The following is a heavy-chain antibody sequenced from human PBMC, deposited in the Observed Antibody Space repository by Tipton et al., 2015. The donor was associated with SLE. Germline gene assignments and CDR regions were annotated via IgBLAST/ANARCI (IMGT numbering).Heavy chain of an antibody. CDR1: GSSITNGYY. CDR2: ISYRGKT. Sequence: TLSLTCAVSGSSITNGYYWGWIRQPPGKVLEWIAYISYRGKTDYNPSLKSRVTISVDTSKNQLSLKLSSVTAADTAVYYCARGYGDYSNWFDPWGQGTLVTVSS. V-gene: IGHV4-38-2*01. CDR3: ARGYGDYSNWFDP. D-gene: IGHD4-17*01. J-gene: IGHJ5*02.